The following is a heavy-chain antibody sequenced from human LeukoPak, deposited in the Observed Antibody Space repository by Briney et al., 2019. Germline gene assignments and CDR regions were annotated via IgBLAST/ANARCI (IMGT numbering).Heavy chain of an antibody. V-gene: IGHV4-59*01. CDR1: GGSLSSYY. CDR3: ARGGYYGSGNDFRFDP. Sequence: SETLSLTCSVSGGSLSSYYWNWIRQPPGKGLECIGYIHYTGSTNYNPSLKSRVTISVDTSKNQFSLKLSSVTAADTAIYYCARGGYYGSGNDFRFDPWGQGTLVTVSS. J-gene: IGHJ5*02. D-gene: IGHD3-10*01. CDR2: IHYTGST.